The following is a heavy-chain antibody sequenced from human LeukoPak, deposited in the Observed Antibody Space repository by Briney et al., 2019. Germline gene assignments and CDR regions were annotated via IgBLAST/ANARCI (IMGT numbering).Heavy chain of an antibody. D-gene: IGHD3-22*01. J-gene: IGHJ5*02. CDR2: ISAYNGNT. CDR3: AGTSYDSSGYSSWFDP. CDR1: GYTFTNYG. Sequence: ASVKVSCKASGYTFTNYGISWVRQAPGQGLEWMGWISAYNGNTNYAQKLQGRVTMTTDTSTSTAYMELRSLRSDDTAVYYCAGTSYDSSGYSSWFDPWGQGTLVTVSS. V-gene: IGHV1-18*01.